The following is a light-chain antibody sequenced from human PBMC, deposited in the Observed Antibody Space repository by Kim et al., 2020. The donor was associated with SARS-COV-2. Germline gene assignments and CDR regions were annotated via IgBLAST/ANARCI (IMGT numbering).Light chain of an antibody. V-gene: IGLV3-27*01. CDR1: GLTKKY. CDR2: KDN. J-gene: IGLJ2*01. Sequence: VSPGQTAGLTCSGDGLTKKYARWFQQKPGQAPVVVIYKDNERPSGIPERFSGSRSGTTVTLTISGAQVEDEADYYCYSTTDNNQGVFGGGTRLTVL. CDR3: YSTTDNNQGV.